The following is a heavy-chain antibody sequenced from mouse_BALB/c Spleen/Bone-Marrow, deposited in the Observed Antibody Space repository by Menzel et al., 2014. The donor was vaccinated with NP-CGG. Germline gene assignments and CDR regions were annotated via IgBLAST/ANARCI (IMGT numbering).Heavy chain of an antibody. J-gene: IGHJ3*01. Sequence: EVKVEESGGVLVKPGGSLKLSCAASGFPFGSYDMSWVRQTPDKRLRLVATINTNGGTTYYPDSVKGRFTISRDNAKSTLYLQMSSLKSADTAIYYCARNRYDWFAYWGQGTLVTVSA. V-gene: IGHV5-6-3*01. CDR3: ARNRYDWFAY. D-gene: IGHD2-14*01. CDR1: GFPFGSYD. CDR2: INTNGGTT.